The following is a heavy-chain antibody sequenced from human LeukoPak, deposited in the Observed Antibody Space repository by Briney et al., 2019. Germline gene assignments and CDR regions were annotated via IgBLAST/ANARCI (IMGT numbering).Heavy chain of an antibody. CDR1: GYSNSSGYY. D-gene: IGHD3-22*01. CDR3: ARHFGYDSSGYYYYGMDV. J-gene: IGHJ6*02. V-gene: IGHV4-38-2*02. CDR2: IYHSGST. Sequence: SETLSLTCTVSGYSNSSGYYWGWIRQPPGKGLEWIGSIYHSGSTYYNPSLKSRVTISVDTSKNQFSLKLSSVTAADTAVYYCARHFGYDSSGYYYYGMDVWGQGTTVTVSS.